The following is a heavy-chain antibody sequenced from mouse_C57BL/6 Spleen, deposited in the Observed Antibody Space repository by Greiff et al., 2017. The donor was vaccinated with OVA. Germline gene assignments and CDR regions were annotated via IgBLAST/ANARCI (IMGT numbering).Heavy chain of an antibody. J-gene: IGHJ2*01. CDR1: GYTFTSYW. Sequence: VQLQQPGAELVRPGSSVKLSCKASGYTFTSYWMDWVKQRPGQGLEWIGNIYPSDSETHYNQKFKDKATLTVDKSSSTAYMQLSSLTSEDSAVYYCARTYYSNYAGYWGQGTTLTVSS. CDR2: IYPSDSET. CDR3: ARTYYSNYAGY. V-gene: IGHV1-61*01. D-gene: IGHD2-5*01.